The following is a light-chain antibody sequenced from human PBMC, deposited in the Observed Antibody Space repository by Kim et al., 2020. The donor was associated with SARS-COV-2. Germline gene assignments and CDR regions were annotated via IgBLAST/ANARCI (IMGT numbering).Light chain of an antibody. V-gene: IGLV1-47*01. CDR3: AAWDDSLSGPV. CDR1: SSNIGSNY. CDR2: TEN. J-gene: IGLJ3*02. Sequence: GQRVTISCSGSSSNIGSNYVYWYQQLPGTAPKLLIYTENLRPSGVPDRFSGSKSGTSASLAISGLRSEDEADYYCAAWDDSLSGPVFGGGTQLTVL.